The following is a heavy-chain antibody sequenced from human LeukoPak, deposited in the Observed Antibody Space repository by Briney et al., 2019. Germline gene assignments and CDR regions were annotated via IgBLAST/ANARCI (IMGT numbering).Heavy chain of an antibody. V-gene: IGHV3-30*02. Sequence: GGSLRLSCAASGFTVSSCGMHWVRQAPGKGLEWVALLRYDGSNKYYAASVRGRFTISRDDSKNTLYLQMNSLRPEDTAVYYCAKGSGRLADSWGQGTLVTVSS. CDR2: LRYDGSNK. D-gene: IGHD6-25*01. CDR3: AKGSGRLADS. J-gene: IGHJ4*02. CDR1: GFTVSSCG.